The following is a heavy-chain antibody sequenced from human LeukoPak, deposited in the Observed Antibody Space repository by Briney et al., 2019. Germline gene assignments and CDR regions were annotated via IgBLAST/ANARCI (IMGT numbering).Heavy chain of an antibody. Sequence: SETLSLTFTVSGGSISSYYWSWIRQPPGKGREWIGYIYYSGSAYYNHSLKSRVTISVDTSKNQFSLKLSSVTAADTAVYYCAREGSKYYGMDGWGQGTTVIVSS. CDR3: AREGSKYYGMDG. V-gene: IGHV4-59*01. CDR1: GGSISSYY. CDR2: IYYSGSA. D-gene: IGHD4-11*01. J-gene: IGHJ6*02.